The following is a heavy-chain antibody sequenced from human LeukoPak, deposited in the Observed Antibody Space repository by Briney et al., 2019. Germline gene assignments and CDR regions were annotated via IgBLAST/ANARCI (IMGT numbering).Heavy chain of an antibody. CDR2: FDPEDGET. Sequence: GAPVKVSCKVSGYTLTELSMHWVRQAPGKGLEWMGGFDPEDGETIYAQKFQGRVTMTEDTSTDTAYMELSSLRSEDTAVYYCATEDVVPAAMLAFDIWGQGTMVTVSS. J-gene: IGHJ3*02. CDR3: ATEDVVPAAMLAFDI. CDR1: GYTLTELS. D-gene: IGHD2-2*01. V-gene: IGHV1-24*01.